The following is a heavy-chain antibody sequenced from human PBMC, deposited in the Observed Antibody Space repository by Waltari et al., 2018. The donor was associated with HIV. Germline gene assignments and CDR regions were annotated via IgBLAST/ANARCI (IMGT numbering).Heavy chain of an antibody. CDR3: ARDRQGTVTKDFDY. D-gene: IGHD4-17*01. V-gene: IGHV3-21*01. CDR2: ISSSSTFI. CDR1: GFTFNSYS. J-gene: IGHJ4*02. Sequence: EVQLVESGGGLVKPGGSLIPSCASSGFTFNSYSMNWVRQAPGKGREWVSSISSSSTFIYYADSVKCRFTITRDNAKNSLYLQMNSLRAEDTAVYYCARDRQGTVTKDFDYWGQGTLVTVSS.